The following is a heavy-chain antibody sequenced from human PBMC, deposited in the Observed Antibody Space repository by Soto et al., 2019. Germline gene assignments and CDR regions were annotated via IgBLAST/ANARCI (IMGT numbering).Heavy chain of an antibody. D-gene: IGHD6-13*01. CDR3: ARTSAAGKYYSGMDV. V-gene: IGHV5-51*01. CDR2: IYPGDSDT. J-gene: IGHJ6*02. Sequence: PGESLQISCKGSGYSFTSYWIGWVRQMPGKGLEWMGIIYPGDSDTRYSPSFQGQVTISADKSISTAYLQWSSLKASDTALYYCARTSAAGKYYSGMDVWGQGTPVTV. CDR1: GYSFTSYW.